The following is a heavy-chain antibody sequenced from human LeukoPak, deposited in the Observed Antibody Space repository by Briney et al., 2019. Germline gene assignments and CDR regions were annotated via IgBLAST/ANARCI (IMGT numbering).Heavy chain of an antibody. CDR1: GFTFSSYS. Sequence: PGGSLRLSCAASGFTFSSYSMNWVRQAPGKGLEWVSYISSSSSTIYYADSVKGRFTISRDNAKNSLYLQMNSLRAEDTAVYYCARDPQPDRNYYYYYYMDVWGKGTTVTVSS. CDR3: ARDPQPDRNYYYYYYMDV. V-gene: IGHV3-48*01. J-gene: IGHJ6*03. CDR2: ISSSSSTI.